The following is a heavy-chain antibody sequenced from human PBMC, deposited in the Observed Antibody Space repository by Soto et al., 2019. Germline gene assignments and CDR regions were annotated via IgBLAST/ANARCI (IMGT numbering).Heavy chain of an antibody. Sequence: PGGSLRLSCAASGFTFSSYSMNWVRQAPGKGLEWVSYISSSSSTIYYADSVRGRFTISRDNAKNSLYLQMNSLRDEDTAVYYRARDLGGYDYGDYYYGMDVWGQGTTVTVSS. CDR2: ISSSSSTI. CDR1: GFTFSSYS. V-gene: IGHV3-48*02. CDR3: ARDLGGYDYGDYYYGMDV. J-gene: IGHJ6*02. D-gene: IGHD5-12*01.